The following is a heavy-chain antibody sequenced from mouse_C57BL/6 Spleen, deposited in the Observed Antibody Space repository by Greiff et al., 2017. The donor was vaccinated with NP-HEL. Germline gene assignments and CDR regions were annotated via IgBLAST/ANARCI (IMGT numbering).Heavy chain of an antibody. CDR2: IDPSDSET. CDR1: GYTFTSYW. V-gene: IGHV1-52*01. J-gene: IGHJ4*01. Sequence: QVQLQQPGAELVRPGSSVKLSCKASGYTFTSYWMHWVKQRPIQGLEWIGNIDPSDSETHYNQKFKDKATLTVDTSSSTAYLQLSSRTSEYSAVYYCAREGNPAMDYWGQGTSVTVSS. CDR3: AREGNPAMDY.